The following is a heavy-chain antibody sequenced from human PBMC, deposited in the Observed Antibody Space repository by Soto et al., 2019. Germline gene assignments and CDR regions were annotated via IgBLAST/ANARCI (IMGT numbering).Heavy chain of an antibody. CDR2: ISSSSSYI. Sequence: GGSLRLSCAASGFTFSSYSMNWVRQAPGKGLEWVSSISSSSSYIYYADSVKGRFTISRDNAKNSLYLQMNSLRAEDTAVYYCARVISHLDYAFDIWGQGTMVTVSS. CDR1: GFTFSSYS. D-gene: IGHD4-17*01. V-gene: IGHV3-21*01. CDR3: ARVISHLDYAFDI. J-gene: IGHJ3*02.